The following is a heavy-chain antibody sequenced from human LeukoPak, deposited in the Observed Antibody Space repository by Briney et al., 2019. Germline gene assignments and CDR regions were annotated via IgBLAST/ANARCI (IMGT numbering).Heavy chain of an antibody. V-gene: IGHV3-74*01. CDR2: INTDGSGT. CDR3: ARGNAHAFDI. Sequence: GGSLRLSCAASGFTFSSYWMNWVRQAPGKGLVWVSRINTDGSGTSYADSVKGRFTISRDNAKNTLYLQMNSLRAEDTAVYYCARGNAHAFDIWGQGTMVTVSS. J-gene: IGHJ3*02. CDR1: GFTFSSYW. D-gene: IGHD1-1*01.